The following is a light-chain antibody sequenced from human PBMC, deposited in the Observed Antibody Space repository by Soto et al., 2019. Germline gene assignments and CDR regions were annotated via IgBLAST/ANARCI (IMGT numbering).Light chain of an antibody. J-gene: IGKJ1*01. CDR3: QQYGSPPKT. CDR1: QSVPANF. CDR2: GAS. Sequence: EIVLTQSPGTLSLSPGESATLSCRASQSVPANFVAWYQQNPGQAPRLLIHGASTRATDIPDRFSGSGSGTDFTLTISRLEPEDFAVYHCQQYGSPPKTFGQGTKWIS. V-gene: IGKV3-20*01.